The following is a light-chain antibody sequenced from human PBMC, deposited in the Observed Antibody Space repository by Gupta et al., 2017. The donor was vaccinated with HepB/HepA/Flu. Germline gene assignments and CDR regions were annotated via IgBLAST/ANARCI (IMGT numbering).Light chain of an antibody. V-gene: IGKV1-5*03. CDR3: QQENSCPVT. J-gene: IGKJ2*01. CDR1: QSISSW. CDR2: KAS. Sequence: DIQMTQSPSTLSASVGDRVTITCRASQSISSWLAWYQQKAGKAPKLLIYKASSLESGVPSRFSGSGSGTEFTLTISSLQPDDFATYYCQQENSCPVTFGQGTKMEIK.